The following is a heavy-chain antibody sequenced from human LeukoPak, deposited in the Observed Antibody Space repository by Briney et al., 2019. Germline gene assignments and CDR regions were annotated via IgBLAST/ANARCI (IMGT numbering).Heavy chain of an antibody. V-gene: IGHV4-39*01. Sequence: SETLSLTCTVSGGSISSSNYYWGWIRPPPGKGRVGIGSMYYSESTYYNPPINSRVTISVDTSKNQFSLELTSVTAADTAVYYCAGHSGSYLKSALHIWGQGTMVTVSS. CDR3: AGHSGSYLKSALHI. CDR2: MYYSEST. CDR1: GGSISSSNYY. D-gene: IGHD1-26*01. J-gene: IGHJ3*02.